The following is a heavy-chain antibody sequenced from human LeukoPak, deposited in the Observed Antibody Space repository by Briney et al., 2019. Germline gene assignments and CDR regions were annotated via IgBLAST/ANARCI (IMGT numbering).Heavy chain of an antibody. Sequence: PSETLSLTCAVYGGSFSGYYWSWIRQPPGKGLEWIGEINHSGSTNYNPSLKSRVTISVDTSKNQFSPKLSSVTAADTAVYYCVRLTNSPDYWGQGTLVTVSS. CDR1: GGSFSGYY. CDR2: INHSGST. J-gene: IGHJ4*02. D-gene: IGHD4-23*01. V-gene: IGHV4-34*01. CDR3: VRLTNSPDY.